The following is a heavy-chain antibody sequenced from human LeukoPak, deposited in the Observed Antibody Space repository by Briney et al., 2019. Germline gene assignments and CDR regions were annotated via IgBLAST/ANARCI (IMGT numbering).Heavy chain of an antibody. CDR1: GFTFSSYG. D-gene: IGHD5-12*01. CDR2: IWYDGSNK. V-gene: IGHV3-33*01. Sequence: GGSLRPSCAASGFTFSSYGMHWVRQAPGKGLEWVAVIWYDGSNKYYADSVKGRFTISRDNSKDTLYLQMNSLRAEDTAVYYCARDTDVARGLGYWGQGTLVTVSS. CDR3: ARDTDVARGLGY. J-gene: IGHJ4*02.